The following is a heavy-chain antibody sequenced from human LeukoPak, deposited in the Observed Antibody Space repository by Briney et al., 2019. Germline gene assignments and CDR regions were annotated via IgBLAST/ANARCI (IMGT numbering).Heavy chain of an antibody. CDR1: GFIFSSYA. Sequence: GGSLRLSCAASGFIFSSYAMRWVRQAPGKGLEWVSAISGSGGSTYYADSVKGRFTISRDNSKNTLYLQMNSLRVEDTAIYNCAKDQQSISYSPWGQGTLVTVSS. CDR2: ISGSGGST. CDR3: AKDQQSISYSP. D-gene: IGHD4-11*01. J-gene: IGHJ5*02. V-gene: IGHV3-23*01.